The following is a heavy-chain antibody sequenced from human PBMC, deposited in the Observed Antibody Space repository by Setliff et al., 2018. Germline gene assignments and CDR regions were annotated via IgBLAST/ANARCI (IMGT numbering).Heavy chain of an antibody. CDR2: IYIGGSA. Sequence: ETLSLTCTVSGGSISSYCWGWIRQPAGKGLEWIGHIYIGGSANYNPSLKSRVTMSIDTSKNQFSLKLNSVTAADMAVYYCAREQWLDPPGYYYMDVWAKGTTVTVSS. V-gene: IGHV4-4*07. CDR3: AREQWLDPPGYYYMDV. J-gene: IGHJ6*03. D-gene: IGHD6-19*01. CDR1: GGSISSYC.